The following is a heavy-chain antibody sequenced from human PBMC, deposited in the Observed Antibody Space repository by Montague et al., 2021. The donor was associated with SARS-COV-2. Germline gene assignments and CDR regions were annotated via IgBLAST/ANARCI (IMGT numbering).Heavy chain of an antibody. CDR1: GFTFSAFW. D-gene: IGHD3-22*01. V-gene: IGHV3-7*05. J-gene: IGHJ4*02. CDR3: ATELPGYYDDSGYYSAFDH. Sequence: SLILSCAASGFTFSAFWMTWVRQAPGKGLEWVANIKQDGSQKYYXESMKGRFTISRDNAQNSLHLQMNSLRLEDTAVYYCATELPGYYDDSGYYSAFDHWGQGTLVSVPS. CDR2: IKQDGSQK.